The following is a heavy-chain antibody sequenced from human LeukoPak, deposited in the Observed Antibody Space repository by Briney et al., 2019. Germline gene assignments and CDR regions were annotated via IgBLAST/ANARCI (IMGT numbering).Heavy chain of an antibody. CDR2: IYHNGNT. Sequence: SETLSLTCAVSGYSISSGYYWGWIRQPPRKGLEWIGSIYHNGNTYYNPSLKSRVTISVDTSKNEFSLKLSSVTAADTAVYYCARAYHSSWYLNWFDPWGQGALVTVSS. V-gene: IGHV4-38-2*01. D-gene: IGHD6-13*01. CDR3: ARAYHSSWYLNWFDP. J-gene: IGHJ5*02. CDR1: GYSISSGYY.